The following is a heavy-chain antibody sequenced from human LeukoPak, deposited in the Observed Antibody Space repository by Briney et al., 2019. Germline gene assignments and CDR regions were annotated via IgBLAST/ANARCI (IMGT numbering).Heavy chain of an antibody. D-gene: IGHD3-3*01. CDR1: GFTFSSYA. J-gene: IGHJ4*02. CDR2: ISGSGGST. V-gene: IGHV3-23*01. Sequence: PGGSLRLSCAASGFTFSSYAMSWVRQAPGKGLEWVSAISGSGGSTYYADSVKGRFTISRDNSKNTLYLQMNSLRAEDRAVYYCAKASVYDFWSGYCLDYWGQGTLVTVSS. CDR3: AKASVYDFWSGYCLDY.